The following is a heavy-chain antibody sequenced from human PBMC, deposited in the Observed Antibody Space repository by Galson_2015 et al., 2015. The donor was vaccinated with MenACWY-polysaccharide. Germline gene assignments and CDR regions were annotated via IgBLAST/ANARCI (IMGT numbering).Heavy chain of an antibody. D-gene: IGHD2-15*01. Sequence: SVKLSCAASGYIFTNYSMHWLRQAPGKGLEWVSSLGRSGTTYYADSVKGGFTISRDNSKNMVYLQMNSLRAKETAIYYCAKANSGGICTSGWACWFDPWGKGSLVIVSS. CDR2: LGRSGTT. CDR1: GYIFTNYS. CDR3: AKANSGGICTSGWACWFDP. V-gene: IGHV3-23*01. J-gene: IGHJ5*02.